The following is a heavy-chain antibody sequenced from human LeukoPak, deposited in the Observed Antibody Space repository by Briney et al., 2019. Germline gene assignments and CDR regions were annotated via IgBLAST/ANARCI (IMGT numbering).Heavy chain of an antibody. CDR1: GFTFSSYG. D-gene: IGHD3-22*01. CDR3: AKDGMYYYDSSGYHHLDY. Sequence: PGRSLRLSCAASGFTFSSYGMHWVRQAPGKGLEWKAFISYDGSNKYYADSVKGRFTISRDNSKNTVYLQMNSLRAEDTAVYYCAKDGMYYYDSSGYHHLDYWGQGTLVTVSS. J-gene: IGHJ4*02. CDR2: ISYDGSNK. V-gene: IGHV3-30*18.